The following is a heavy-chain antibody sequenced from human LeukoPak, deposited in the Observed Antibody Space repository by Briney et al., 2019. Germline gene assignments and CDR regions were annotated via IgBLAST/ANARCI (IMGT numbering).Heavy chain of an antibody. CDR3: ARVGISMSYYYMDV. CDR1: GYTFTGYY. CDR2: INPNSGGT. Sequence: ASVKVSCKASGYTFTGYYIHWVRQAPGQGLEWMGWINPNSGGTNYAQKFQGRVTMTRDTSISTAYMELSRLRSDDTAVYYCARVGISMSYYYMDVWGKGTTVTISS. D-gene: IGHD3-10*02. J-gene: IGHJ6*03. V-gene: IGHV1-2*02.